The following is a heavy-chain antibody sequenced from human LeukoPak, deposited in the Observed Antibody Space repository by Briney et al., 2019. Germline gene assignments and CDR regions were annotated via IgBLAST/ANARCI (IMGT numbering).Heavy chain of an antibody. CDR2: ISAYNGNT. CDR1: GYTFTSYG. D-gene: IGHD2-2*01. V-gene: IGHV1-18*01. Sequence: ASVKVSCKASGYTFTSYGISWVRQAPGQGLEWMGWISAYNGNTNYAQKLQGRVTMTTDTSTSTAYMELRSLRSDDTAVYYCARSDIVVVPAPWLGALDIWGQGTMVTVSS. CDR3: ARSDIVVVPAPWLGALDI. J-gene: IGHJ3*02.